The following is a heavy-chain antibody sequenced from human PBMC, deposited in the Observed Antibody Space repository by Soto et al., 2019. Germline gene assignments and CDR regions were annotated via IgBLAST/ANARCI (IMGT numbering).Heavy chain of an antibody. V-gene: IGHV4-59*01. Sequence: SETLSLTCTVSGGSISSYYWSWIRQPPGKGLEWIGYIYYSGSTNYNPSLKSRVTISVDTSKNQFSLKLSSVTAADTAVYYCARGSRQDYYYGMDVWGQGTTVTVS. CDR2: IYYSGST. CDR1: GGSISSYY. J-gene: IGHJ6*02. CDR3: ARGSRQDYYYGMDV. D-gene: IGHD2-2*01.